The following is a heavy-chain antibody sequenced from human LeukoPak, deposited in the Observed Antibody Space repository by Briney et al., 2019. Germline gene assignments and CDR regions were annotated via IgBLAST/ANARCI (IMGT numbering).Heavy chain of an antibody. CDR2: IIPIFGTA. Sequence: SVKVSCKASGGTFSSYAISWVRQAPGQGLEWMGGIIPIFGTANYAQKFQGRVTITADESTSTAYMELSSLRSEDTAVYYCAIDIVVVVAATGFDYWAREPWSPSPQ. CDR3: AIDIVVVVAATGFDY. J-gene: IGHJ4*02. V-gene: IGHV1-69*01. D-gene: IGHD2-15*01. CDR1: GGTFSSYA.